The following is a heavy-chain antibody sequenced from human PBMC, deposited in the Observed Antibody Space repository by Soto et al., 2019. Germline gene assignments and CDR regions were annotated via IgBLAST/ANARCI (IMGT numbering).Heavy chain of an antibody. CDR3: TKVGGLYDFWSGPLHFDL. CDR1: GFIFDDFA. J-gene: IGHJ4*02. Sequence: EAQLVESGGGFVQPGRSLRLSCAGSGFIFDDFAIHWVRQAPGKGLEWVSGISWNSDSIGYADSVKGRFTISRDNAKNALYLQMNSLRVEDTALYYCTKVGGLYDFWSGPLHFDLCGQGTRVTVSS. V-gene: IGHV3-9*01. D-gene: IGHD3-3*01. CDR2: ISWNSDSI.